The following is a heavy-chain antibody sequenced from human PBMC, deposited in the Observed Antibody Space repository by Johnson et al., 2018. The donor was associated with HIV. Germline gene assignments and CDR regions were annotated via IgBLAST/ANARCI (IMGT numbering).Heavy chain of an antibody. J-gene: IGHJ3*01. CDR2: INWNGGST. Sequence: VQLVESGGGLVQPGGSLRLFCAASGFTFDDYGMSWVRQAPGKGLEWVSGINWNGGSTGYADSVKVRFTISRDNAKNSLYMPMNSLRAEDTAWYYCARDGVYSYFAFDLWGQGTMVTVS. CDR3: ARDGVYSYFAFDL. CDR1: GFTFDDYG. V-gene: IGHV3-20*04. D-gene: IGHD5-18*01.